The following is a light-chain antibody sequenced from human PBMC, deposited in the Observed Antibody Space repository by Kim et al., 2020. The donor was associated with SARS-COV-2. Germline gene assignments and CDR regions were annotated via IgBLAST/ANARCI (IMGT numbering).Light chain of an antibody. CDR2: DTS. V-gene: IGKV1-33*01. CDR3: QHYRNLPLT. Sequence: ASVGDRVTITCRASQGIFNYLNWYQQKPGKAPKLLIYDTSTLEIGVSSRFSGSGSGTDFTFTITNLQPDDVATYCCQHYRNLPLTFGGGTKVDIK. J-gene: IGKJ4*01. CDR1: QGIFNY.